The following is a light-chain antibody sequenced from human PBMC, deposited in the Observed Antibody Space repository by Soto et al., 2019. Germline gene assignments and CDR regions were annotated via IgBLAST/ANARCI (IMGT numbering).Light chain of an antibody. Sequence: EVVVAKSPATPSVSPGERATLSCRASQSVSSNLAWYQQKPGQAPRLLIYGASTRATGIPARFSGSGSGTEFSLTISSLQSDDVSVYYCWQYNNMSPGTFGQGTKVDIK. CDR3: WQYNNMSPGT. CDR2: GAS. J-gene: IGKJ1*01. V-gene: IGKV3-15*01. CDR1: QSVSSN.